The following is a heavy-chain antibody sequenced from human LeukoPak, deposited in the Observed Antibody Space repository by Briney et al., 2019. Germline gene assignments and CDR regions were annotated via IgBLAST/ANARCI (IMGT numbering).Heavy chain of an antibody. J-gene: IGHJ4*02. CDR2: ISSFGRTI. Sequence: PGGSLRLSCAASGFTFSSYSMSWVRQAPGKGLAWLSYISSFGRTIYYADSVKGRFTISRDNAKNSLYLQMNSLRAEDTALYYCARDRGENFITMVRGVIITLDYWGQGTLVTVSS. V-gene: IGHV3-48*04. CDR1: GFTFSSYS. D-gene: IGHD3-10*01. CDR3: ARDRGENFITMVRGVIITLDY.